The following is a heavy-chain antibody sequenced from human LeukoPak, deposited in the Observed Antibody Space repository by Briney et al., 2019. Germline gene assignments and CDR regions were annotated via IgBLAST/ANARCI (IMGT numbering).Heavy chain of an antibody. J-gene: IGHJ6*03. V-gene: IGHV1-69*05. CDR3: ARTERGYSGYDRFNYMDV. D-gene: IGHD5-12*01. Sequence: GASVKVSCKASGGTFSSYAISWVRQAPGQGLEWMGGIIPIFGTANYTQKFQGRVTITTDESTSTAYMELSSLRSEDTAVYYCARTERGYSGYDRFNYMDVWGKGTTVTVSS. CDR1: GGTFSSYA. CDR2: IIPIFGTA.